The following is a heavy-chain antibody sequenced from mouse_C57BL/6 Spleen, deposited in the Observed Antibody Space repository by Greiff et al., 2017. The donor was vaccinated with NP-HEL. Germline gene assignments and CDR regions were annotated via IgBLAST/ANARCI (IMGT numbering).Heavy chain of an antibody. CDR1: GYTFTSYW. Sequence: QVQLQQPGAELVKPGASVKVSCKASGYTFTSYWMHWVKQRPGQGLEWIGRLHPSDSDTNYNQKFKGKATLTVDKSSSTAYMQLSSLTSEDSAVYYCAIEGDGYDGFAYWGQGTLVTVSA. CDR3: AIEGDGYDGFAY. CDR2: LHPSDSDT. D-gene: IGHD2-2*01. J-gene: IGHJ3*01. V-gene: IGHV1-74*01.